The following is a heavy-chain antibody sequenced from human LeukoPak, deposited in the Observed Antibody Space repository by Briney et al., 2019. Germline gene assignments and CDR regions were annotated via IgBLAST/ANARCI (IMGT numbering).Heavy chain of an antibody. CDR1: GGSISSSSYY. CDR2: IYYSGST. D-gene: IGHD3-22*01. V-gene: IGHV4-39*01. Sequence: SETLSLTCTVSGGSISSSSYYWGWIRQPPGKGLEWIGSIYYSGSTYYNPSLKSRVTISVDTSKNQFSLKLSSVTAADTAVYYCATGPIVVWYFDYWGQGTLVTVSS. CDR3: ATGPIVVWYFDY. J-gene: IGHJ4*02.